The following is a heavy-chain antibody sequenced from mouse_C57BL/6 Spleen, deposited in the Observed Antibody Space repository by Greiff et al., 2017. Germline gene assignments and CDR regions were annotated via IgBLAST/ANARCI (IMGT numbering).Heavy chain of an antibody. CDR3: ARREWDYYGTYFDY. CDR1: GYAFSSYW. J-gene: IGHJ2*01. D-gene: IGHD1-1*01. CDR2: IYPGDGDT. V-gene: IGHV1-80*01. Sequence: VQLQQSGAELVKPGASVKISCKASGYAFSSYWMNWVKQRPGKGLEWIGQIYPGDGDTNYNGKFKGKATLTADKSSSTAYMQLSSLTSEDSAVYFCARREWDYYGTYFDYWGQGTTLTVSS.